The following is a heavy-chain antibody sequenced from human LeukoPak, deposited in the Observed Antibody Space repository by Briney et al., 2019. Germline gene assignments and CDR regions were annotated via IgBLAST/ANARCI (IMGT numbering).Heavy chain of an antibody. CDR1: GYSISSGYY. Sequence: SETLSLTCAVSGYSISSGYYWGWIRQPPGKGLEWIGSIFHSGSTYYNPSLKSRVTISVDMSKNQFSLKLNSVTAADTAVYYCARGYSGSYYSFFDIWGQGTMLTVSS. CDR2: IFHSGST. D-gene: IGHD1-26*01. CDR3: ARGYSGSYYSFFDI. J-gene: IGHJ3*02. V-gene: IGHV4-38-2*01.